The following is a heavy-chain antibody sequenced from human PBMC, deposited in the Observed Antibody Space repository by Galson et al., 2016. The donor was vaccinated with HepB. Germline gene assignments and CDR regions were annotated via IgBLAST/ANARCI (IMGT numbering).Heavy chain of an antibody. CDR3: ARSGQREGSGGYSTGYALDS. V-gene: IGHV3-48*02. J-gene: IGHJ4*02. Sequence: SLRLSCAASGFTFSSYSMNWVRQAPGKGLEWISYFSSTTRTICYADSVKGRFTISRDNAKNSLYLQMNSLRDEDTAVYYCARSGQREGSGGYSTGYALDSWGQGTQVTVSS. D-gene: IGHD5-18*01. CDR2: FSSTTRTI. CDR1: GFTFSSYS.